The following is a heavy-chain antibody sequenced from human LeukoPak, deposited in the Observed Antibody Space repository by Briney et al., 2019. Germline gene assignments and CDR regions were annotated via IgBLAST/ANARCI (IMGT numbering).Heavy chain of an antibody. CDR1: GFTFSTYW. CDR3: ARIGGSGSYSGHYFDH. J-gene: IGHJ4*02. D-gene: IGHD3-10*01. V-gene: IGHV3-74*01. CDR2: ISTDGSVT. Sequence: GGSLRLSCAASGFTFSTYWMHWVRRAPGKGLVWVSRISTDGSVTSYADSVKGRFTISRDNAKNTMYLQINSLRAEDTAVYYCARIGGSGSYSGHYFDHWGQGTLVTVSS.